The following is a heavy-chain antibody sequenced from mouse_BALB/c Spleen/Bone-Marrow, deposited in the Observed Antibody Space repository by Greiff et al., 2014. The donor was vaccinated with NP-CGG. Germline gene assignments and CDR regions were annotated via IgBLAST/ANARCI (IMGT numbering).Heavy chain of an antibody. Sequence: EVQLQQSGPELVKPGASVKISCKASDYSFTGYFMNWMKQSHGKSLEWIGRINPYNGDPFYNQKFKGKATLTVDKSSSTAHMELLSLTSEDSAVYYCGRGNYDYDSWFGYWGQGTLVTVSA. CDR2: INPYNGDP. V-gene: IGHV1-37*01. CDR1: DYSFTGYF. D-gene: IGHD2-4*01. J-gene: IGHJ3*01. CDR3: GRGNYDYDSWFGY.